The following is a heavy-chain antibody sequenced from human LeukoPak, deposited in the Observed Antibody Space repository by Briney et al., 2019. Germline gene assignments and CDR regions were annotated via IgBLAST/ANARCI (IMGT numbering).Heavy chain of an antibody. J-gene: IGHJ4*02. CDR2: IYSGGST. Sequence: GGSLRLSCAASGFTVSSKYMSWVRQAPGKGLEWVSVIYSGGSTYYADSVKGRFTISRDNSKNTLYLQMNSLRAEDTAVYYCARDIPTSVAGAFDYWGQGTLVTVSS. D-gene: IGHD6-19*01. V-gene: IGHV3-66*01. CDR3: ARDIPTSVAGAFDY. CDR1: GFTVSSKY.